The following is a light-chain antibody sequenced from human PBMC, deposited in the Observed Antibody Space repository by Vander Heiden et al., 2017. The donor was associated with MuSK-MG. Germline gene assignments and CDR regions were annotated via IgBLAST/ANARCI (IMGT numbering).Light chain of an antibody. CDR2: AAS. J-gene: IGKJ2*01. V-gene: IGKV1-39*01. CDR3: QQSDSTPYT. Sequence: IQITQSPSSLSASVGDRVTITCRASQSITSNSNWYRQKPGKAPKLLIYAASRAQSGVPSRFSGSESGTDFPLTISRLPPEDFATYYCQQSDSTPYTFGQGTKMEIK. CDR1: QSITSN.